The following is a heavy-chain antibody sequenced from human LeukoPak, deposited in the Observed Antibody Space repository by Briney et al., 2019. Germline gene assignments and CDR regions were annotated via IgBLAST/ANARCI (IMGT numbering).Heavy chain of an antibody. D-gene: IGHD3-10*01. J-gene: IGHJ5*02. CDR2: ISYTGST. CDR1: GGSISSSY. Sequence: SETLSLTCTVSGGSISSSYWSWIRQPPGKGLEWIGYISYTGSTNYNPSLKSRVTMSVDTSKTQFSLKLSSVTAADTAVYYCARGGKMVRGVLSWFDPWGQGTLVTVSS. CDR3: ARGGKMVRGVLSWFDP. V-gene: IGHV4-59*01.